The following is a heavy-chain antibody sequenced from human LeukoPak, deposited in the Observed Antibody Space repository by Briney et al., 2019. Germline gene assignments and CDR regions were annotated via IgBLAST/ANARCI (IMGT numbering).Heavy chain of an antibody. J-gene: IGHJ4*02. V-gene: IGHV1-69*04. CDR3: AKGTQWLVRWDFY. D-gene: IGHD6-19*01. CDR1: GGTFSSYA. CDR2: IIPILGIA. Sequence: ASVKVSCKASGGTFSSYAISWVRQAPGQGLEWMGRIIPILGIANYAQKFQGRVTITADKSTSIAYMELGSLRSEDTAVYYCAKGTQWLVRWDFYWGQGTLVTVSS.